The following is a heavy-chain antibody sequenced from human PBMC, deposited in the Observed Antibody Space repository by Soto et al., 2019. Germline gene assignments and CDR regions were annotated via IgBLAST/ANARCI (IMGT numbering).Heavy chain of an antibody. CDR3: ARERNDYYYDSSGPSWDYYGMDV. Sequence: GGPLRLSCAASVFTFSDYYMSWIRQAPGKGLAWVSYISSSSSYTNYADSVKGRFTISRDNAKNSLYLQMNSLRAEDTAVYYCARERNDYYYDSSGPSWDYYGMDVWGQGTTVTVSS. J-gene: IGHJ6*02. CDR2: ISSSSSYT. CDR1: VFTFSDYY. V-gene: IGHV3-11*06. D-gene: IGHD3-22*01.